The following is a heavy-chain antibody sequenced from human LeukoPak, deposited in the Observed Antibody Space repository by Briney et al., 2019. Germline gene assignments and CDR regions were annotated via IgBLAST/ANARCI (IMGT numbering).Heavy chain of an antibody. CDR3: ARDNGGPHSGFEI. Sequence: PSETLSLTCTVSGGSISNYYWSWIRQPPGKGLEWIGYVYNSGSTSYNPSLKSRVTISVDTSKNQYSLKMSSVTAADTAVYYCARDNGGPHSGFEIWGQGTMVTASS. D-gene: IGHD1-26*01. V-gene: IGHV4-59*01. CDR2: VYNSGST. J-gene: IGHJ3*02. CDR1: GGSISNYY.